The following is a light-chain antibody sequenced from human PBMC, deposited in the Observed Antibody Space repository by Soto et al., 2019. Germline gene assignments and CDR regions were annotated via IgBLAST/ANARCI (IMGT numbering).Light chain of an antibody. Sequence: QSALTQPASVSGSPGQSITISCTGTSSDVGGYDYVTWYQQYPGKAPKLVIHDVTRRPSGVSYRFSGSKSGTTASLTISGLQAEDEADYYCCSYSSSTSYVFGTGTKVTAL. CDR2: DVT. V-gene: IGLV2-14*03. CDR3: CSYSSSTSYV. CDR1: SSDVGGYDY. J-gene: IGLJ1*01.